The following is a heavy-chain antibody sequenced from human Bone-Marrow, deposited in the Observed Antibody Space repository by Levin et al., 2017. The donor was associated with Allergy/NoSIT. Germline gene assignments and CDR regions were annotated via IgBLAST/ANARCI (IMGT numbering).Heavy chain of an antibody. Sequence: SLKISCAASGFTFDDYAMHWVRQVPGKDLEWVSGISWNSGTIGYAGSVKGRFTISRDNAKNSLYLEVKSLRAEDTALYYCAKDIYFGATVAGTFIDYWGQGTLVIVSS. V-gene: IGHV3-9*01. CDR1: GFTFDDYA. CDR3: AKDIYFGATVAGTFIDY. D-gene: IGHD6-19*01. J-gene: IGHJ4*02. CDR2: ISWNSGTI.